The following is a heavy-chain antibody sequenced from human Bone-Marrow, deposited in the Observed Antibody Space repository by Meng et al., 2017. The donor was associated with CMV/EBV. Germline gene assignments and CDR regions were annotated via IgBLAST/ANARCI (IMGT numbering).Heavy chain of an antibody. CDR3: ARKEGGSGSYYNERNPYYYYGMDV. CDR1: GYTFTSYG. Sequence: ASVKVSCKASGYTFTSYGISWVRQAPGQGLEWMGWISPYNGNTNYAQKLQGRVTMTTDTSTSTAYMELGSLRSDDTAVDYCARKEGGSGSYYNERNPYYYYGMDVWGQGTTVTVPS. V-gene: IGHV1-18*01. CDR2: ISPYNGNT. D-gene: IGHD3-10*01. J-gene: IGHJ6*02.